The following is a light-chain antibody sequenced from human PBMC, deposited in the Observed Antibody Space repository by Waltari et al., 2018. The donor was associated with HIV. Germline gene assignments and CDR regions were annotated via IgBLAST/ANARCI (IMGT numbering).Light chain of an antibody. V-gene: IGLV3-25*03. J-gene: IGLJ2*01. CDR1: ALPKQY. CDR3: QSADSSGTVV. Sequence: SYELTQPPSVSVSPGQTARITCSGDALPKQYAYWYQQKPGQAPVLGVDKDSGRPAGIPGGFVGSSSGKAVTLTISGVQAEDEADYYCQSADSSGTVVFGGGTKLTVL. CDR2: KDS.